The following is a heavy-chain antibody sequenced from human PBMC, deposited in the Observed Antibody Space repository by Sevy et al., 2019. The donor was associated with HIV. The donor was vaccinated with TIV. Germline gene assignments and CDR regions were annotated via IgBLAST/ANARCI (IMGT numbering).Heavy chain of an antibody. Sequence: GGSLRLSCAASGFIFSDYYMSWIRQSPGEGLEWISYIRSSGHNEFYSDSVKGRFTILRDNAKKSLYLQMNNLGDEDTDGYYWVSGPRSTPKGGTSHWSSFDLWGQGSLVTVSS. CDR1: GFIFSDYY. D-gene: IGHD1-26*01. CDR2: IRSSGHNE. J-gene: IGHJ4*02. CDR3: VSGPRSTPKGGTSHWSSFDL. V-gene: IGHV3-11*01.